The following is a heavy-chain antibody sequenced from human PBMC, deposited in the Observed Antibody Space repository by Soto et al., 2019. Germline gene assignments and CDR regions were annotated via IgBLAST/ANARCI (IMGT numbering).Heavy chain of an antibody. CDR2: ISWNSDRI. D-gene: IGHD3-22*01. CDR1: VFTSDDYA. J-gene: IGHJ6*01. Sequence: PVGSPRLSCVSSVFTSDDYAMHWVRQAPGKCLEWVSGISWNSDRIDYADSVKGRFTISRDNAKNSLYLQMNNLRTEDTALYYCAKNPDFYGSSGYWYGLEVWGQGTTVTVSS. CDR3: AKNPDFYGSSGYWYGLEV. V-gene: IGHV3-9*02.